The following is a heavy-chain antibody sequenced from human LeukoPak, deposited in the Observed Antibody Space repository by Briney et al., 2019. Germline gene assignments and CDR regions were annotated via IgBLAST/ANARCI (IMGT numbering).Heavy chain of an antibody. Sequence: GESLRISCKGSXYSFTSYWIGWVRPVPGKGLEWMGIIYPGDSDTRYSPSFQGQVTISADKSISTAYLQWSSLKASDTAMYYCARLNTVTTSVEPYYFDYWGQGTLVTVSS. CDR2: IYPGDSDT. V-gene: IGHV5-51*01. J-gene: IGHJ4*02. D-gene: IGHD4-11*01. CDR1: XYSFTSYW. CDR3: ARLNTVTTSVEPYYFDY.